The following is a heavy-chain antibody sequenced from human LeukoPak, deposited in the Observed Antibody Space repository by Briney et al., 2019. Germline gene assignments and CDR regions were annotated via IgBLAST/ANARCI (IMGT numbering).Heavy chain of an antibody. CDR2: ISWNSGSI. CDR1: GFTFDDYA. D-gene: IGHD6-19*01. Sequence: PGGSLRLSCAASGFTFDDYAMHWVRQAPGKGLEWVSGISWNSGSIGYADSVKGRFTISRDNAKNSLYPQMNSLRAEDTALYYCAKVHSRIAVAGSFDYWGQGTRVTVSS. J-gene: IGHJ4*02. CDR3: AKVHSRIAVAGSFDY. V-gene: IGHV3-9*01.